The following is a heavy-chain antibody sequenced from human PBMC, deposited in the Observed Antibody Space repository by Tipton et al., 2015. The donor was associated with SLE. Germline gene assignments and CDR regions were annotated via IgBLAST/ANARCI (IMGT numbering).Heavy chain of an antibody. V-gene: IGHV4-31*03. J-gene: IGHJ4*02. CDR1: GGSISSDDYY. Sequence: TLSLTCTVSGGSISSDDYYWAWIRQHPGKGLEWIGYTSKSGSTYYTPSLKSRVTISVDTSKNQFSLKLTSVTAADTAVYYCARGGVGGYNYFDFWGQGTLDTVSS. CDR2: TSKSGST. CDR3: ARGGVGGYNYFDF. D-gene: IGHD5-24*01.